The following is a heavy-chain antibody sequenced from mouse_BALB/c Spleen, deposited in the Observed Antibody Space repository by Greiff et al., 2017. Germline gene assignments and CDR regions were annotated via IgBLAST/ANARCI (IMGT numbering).Heavy chain of an antibody. CDR3: AREGLYYYGSTLYYYAMDY. Sequence: ESGPGLVKPSQSLSLTCSVTGYSITSGYYWNWIRQFPGNKLEWMGYISYDGSNNYNPSLKNRISITRDTSKNQFFLKLNSVTTEDTATYYCAREGLYYYGSTLYYYAMDYWGQGTSVTVSS. J-gene: IGHJ4*01. CDR1: GYSITSGYY. V-gene: IGHV3-6*02. CDR2: ISYDGSN. D-gene: IGHD1-1*01.